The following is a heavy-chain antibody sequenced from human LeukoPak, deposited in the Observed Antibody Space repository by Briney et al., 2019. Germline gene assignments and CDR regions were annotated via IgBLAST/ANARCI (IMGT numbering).Heavy chain of an antibody. J-gene: IGHJ6*02. CDR1: GYIVTELS. CDR3: ATPIIDYGMDV. D-gene: IGHD3-3*01. Sequence: SVKVSCKVSGYIVTELSMHWVRRAPGKGLEWMGGFDPEDGETIYAQKFQGRVTMTEDTSTDTAYTELSSLRSEDTAVYYCATPIIDYGMDVWGQGTMVTVSS. CDR2: FDPEDGET. V-gene: IGHV1-24*01.